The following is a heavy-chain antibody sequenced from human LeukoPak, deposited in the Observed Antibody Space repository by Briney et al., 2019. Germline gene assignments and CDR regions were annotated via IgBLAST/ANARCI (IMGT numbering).Heavy chain of an antibody. CDR1: GFTFSSYS. CDR3: ARNTAMVEFDY. D-gene: IGHD5-18*01. J-gene: IGHJ4*02. Sequence: PGGPLRLSCAASGFTFSSYSMNWVRQAPGKGLEWVSYISSSSSTIYYADSVKGRFTISRDNAKNSLYLQMNSLRAEDTAVYYCARNTAMVEFDYWGQGTLVTVSS. CDR2: ISSSSSTI. V-gene: IGHV3-48*04.